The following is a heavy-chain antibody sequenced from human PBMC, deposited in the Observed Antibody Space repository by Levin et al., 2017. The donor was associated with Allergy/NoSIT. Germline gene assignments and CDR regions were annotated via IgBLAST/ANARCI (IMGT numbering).Heavy chain of an antibody. Sequence: SVKVSCKASGGTFSSYAISWVRQAPGQGLEWMGGIIPIFGTANYAQKFQGRVTITADKSTSTAYMELSSLRSEDTAVYYCARDVCIAARCWFDPWGQGTLVTVSS. CDR2: IIPIFGTA. CDR1: GGTFSSYA. D-gene: IGHD6-6*01. V-gene: IGHV1-69*06. J-gene: IGHJ5*02. CDR3: ARDVCIAARCWFDP.